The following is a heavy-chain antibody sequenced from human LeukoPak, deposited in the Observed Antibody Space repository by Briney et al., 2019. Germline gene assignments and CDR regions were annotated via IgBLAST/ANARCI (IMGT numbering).Heavy chain of an antibody. CDR1: GASVSSGGYA. J-gene: IGHJ4*02. CDR2: NGNS. Sequence: PSETLSLTCAVSGASVSSGGYAWSWIRLPPGKGQEWIGYNGNSNYNPSLKSRVTISLDTSKNQFSLKLTSVTAADTAIYYCARDHWGSLDYCGQGALVTVSS. V-gene: IGHV4-61*08. D-gene: IGHD7-27*01. CDR3: ARDHWGSLDY.